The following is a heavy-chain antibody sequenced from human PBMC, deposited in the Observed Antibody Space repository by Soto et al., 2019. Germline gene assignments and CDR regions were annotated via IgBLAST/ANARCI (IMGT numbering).Heavy chain of an antibody. CDR1: GGSISSYY. Sequence: SETLSLTCTFSGGSISSYYWSWIRQPPGKGLEWIGYIYHTGNTFYNPSLQSRVTISVDQSKNQFSLSLGSVTAADTAMYYCARVERTLSTPFAYGMDVWGQGTTVTVSS. CDR2: IYHTGNT. D-gene: IGHD2-2*01. V-gene: IGHV4-59*12. CDR3: ARVERTLSTPFAYGMDV. J-gene: IGHJ6*02.